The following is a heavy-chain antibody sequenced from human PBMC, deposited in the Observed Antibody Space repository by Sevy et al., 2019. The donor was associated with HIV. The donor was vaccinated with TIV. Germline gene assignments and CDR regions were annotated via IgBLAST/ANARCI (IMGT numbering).Heavy chain of an antibody. Sequence: GGSLRLSCVASGFTFSTWSMNWVRQAPGKGLEWVSLISSSSNYIYYADSVKGRFTIPRDNAKHSLYLQMNSLRAEDTAVYYCASDRDGSGSSGGYGMDVWGQGTTVTVSS. CDR2: ISSSSNYI. D-gene: IGHD3-10*01. V-gene: IGHV3-21*01. J-gene: IGHJ6*02. CDR3: ASDRDGSGSSGGYGMDV. CDR1: GFTFSTWS.